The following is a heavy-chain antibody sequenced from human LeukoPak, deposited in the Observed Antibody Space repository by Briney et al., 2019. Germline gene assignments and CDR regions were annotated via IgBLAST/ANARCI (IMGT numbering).Heavy chain of an antibody. CDR3: ARADSSSWGGNWFDP. CDR1: GFTFSDYS. CDR2: ISSSGTSI. V-gene: IGHV3-11*01. D-gene: IGHD3-22*01. J-gene: IGHJ5*02. Sequence: GGSLRLSCAASGFTFSDYSMSWIRRAPGKGLEWVSYISSSGTSIYYADSVKGRFTISRDNAKNSLYLQMNSLRAEDTAVYYCARADSSSWGGNWFDPWGQGTLVTVSS.